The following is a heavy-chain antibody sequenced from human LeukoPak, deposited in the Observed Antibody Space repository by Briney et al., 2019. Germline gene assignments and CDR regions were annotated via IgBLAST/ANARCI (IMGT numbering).Heavy chain of an antibody. Sequence: ASVKVSCKASGYTFTSYGISWVRQAPGQGLEWMGWISAYNGNTNYAQKLQGRVTMTTDTSTSTAYMELRSLRSDDTAVYYCARSRGSGWYTTLLYFDYWGQGTLVTVSS. CDR3: ARSRGSGWYTTLLYFDY. V-gene: IGHV1-18*01. J-gene: IGHJ4*02. CDR1: GYTFTSYG. D-gene: IGHD6-19*01. CDR2: ISAYNGNT.